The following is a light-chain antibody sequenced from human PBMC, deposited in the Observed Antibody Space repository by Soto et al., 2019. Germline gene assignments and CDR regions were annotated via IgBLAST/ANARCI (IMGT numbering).Light chain of an antibody. J-gene: IGKJ1*01. CDR1: QSVSTSY. Sequence: EIVLTQSPGTLSLSPGERATLSCRASQSVSTSYSAWYQQKPGQAPRLLIYGASNRATGIPDRFSGSGSGTDFTLTISRLEPEDFAVYYCQQYGRSPWTFGQGTKVEIK. V-gene: IGKV3-20*01. CDR2: GAS. CDR3: QQYGRSPWT.